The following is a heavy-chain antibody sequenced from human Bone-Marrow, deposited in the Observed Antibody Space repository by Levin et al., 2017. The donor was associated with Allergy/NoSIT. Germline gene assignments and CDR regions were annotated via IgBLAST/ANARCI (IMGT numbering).Heavy chain of an antibody. CDR1: GFTFSSYS. CDR3: AREGYCSGGSCSTGYYYMDV. J-gene: IGHJ6*03. CDR2: ISSSSSYI. D-gene: IGHD2-15*01. Sequence: PGGSLRLSCAASGFTFSSYSMNWVRQAPGKGLEWVSSISSSSSYIYYANSVKGRFTISRDNSKNTLYLQMGSLRAEDMAVYFCAREGYCSGGSCSTGYYYMDVWGKGTTVTVSS. V-gene: IGHV3-21*01.